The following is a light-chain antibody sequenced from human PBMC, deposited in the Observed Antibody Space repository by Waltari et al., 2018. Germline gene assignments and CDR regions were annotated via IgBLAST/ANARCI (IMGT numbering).Light chain of an antibody. CDR2: GAS. J-gene: IGKJ1*01. CDR1: QSIPTAF. V-gene: IGKV3-20*01. CDR3: QHYSDPPRT. Sequence: EIVLTQTPGILPVSPGETVSLSCRASQSIPTAFLAWYQQKPGQAPRLLMYGASRRATGIAERFSGSGSGTDVTLTISGLEAEDFAVYYCQHYSDPPRTFGQGTKVEVK.